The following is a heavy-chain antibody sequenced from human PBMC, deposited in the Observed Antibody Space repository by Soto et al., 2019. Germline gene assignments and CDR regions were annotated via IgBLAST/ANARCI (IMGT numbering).Heavy chain of an antibody. D-gene: IGHD3-3*02. Sequence: SETLSLTCTVSGDSIISSDFYCGWVRQPPGQGLEWIGSIFYLGSSYYNPSLKSRVTMSVDTSKNQFSLRLRSETAADTALYFCARHSLALRKNNWFDPWGQGIMVTVSS. CDR1: GDSIISSDFY. V-gene: IGHV4-39*01. CDR3: ARHSLALRKNNWFDP. J-gene: IGHJ5*02. CDR2: IFYLGSS.